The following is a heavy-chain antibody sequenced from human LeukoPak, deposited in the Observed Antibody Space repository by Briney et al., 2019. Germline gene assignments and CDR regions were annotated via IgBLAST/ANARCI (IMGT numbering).Heavy chain of an antibody. CDR2: ISSSSSYI. CDR3: ARGHYYGSSGYYH. CDR1: GFTFSSYS. J-gene: IGHJ5*02. V-gene: IGHV3-21*01. D-gene: IGHD3-22*01. Sequence: WGSLRLSCAASGFTFSSYSMNWVRQAPGKGLEWVSSISSSSSYIYYADSVKGRFTISRDNAKNSLYLQMNSLRAEDTAVYYCARGHYYGSSGYYHWGQGTLVTVSS.